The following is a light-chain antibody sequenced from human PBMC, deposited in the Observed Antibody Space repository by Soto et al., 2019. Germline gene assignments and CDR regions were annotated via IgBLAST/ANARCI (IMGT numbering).Light chain of an antibody. CDR3: QQRFSWPRT. CDR1: QNINSY. V-gene: IGKV3-11*01. J-gene: IGKJ4*01. Sequence: IVLTQTPATLSLSPGEGATLSCRASQNINSYLAWYQQKPGQAPRLLIYDASHRATGIPARFSGSESGTDFTLTISSLEPEDFAVYYCQQRFSWPRTFGGGTKVEIQ. CDR2: DAS.